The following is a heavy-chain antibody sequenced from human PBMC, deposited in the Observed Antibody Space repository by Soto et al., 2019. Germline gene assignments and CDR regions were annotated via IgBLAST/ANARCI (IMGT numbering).Heavy chain of an antibody. D-gene: IGHD1-26*01. J-gene: IGHJ3*02. V-gene: IGHV1-69*10. CDR1: VGTFSSYA. CDR3: ARGKGSGSDYAFDI. Sequence: ASVKVSCKASVGTFSSYAISWVRQAPGQGLEWMGGIIPILGIANYAQKFQGRVTITADKSTSTAYMELSSLRSEDTAVYYCARGKGSGSDYAFDIWGQGTMVTVAS. CDR2: IIPILGIA.